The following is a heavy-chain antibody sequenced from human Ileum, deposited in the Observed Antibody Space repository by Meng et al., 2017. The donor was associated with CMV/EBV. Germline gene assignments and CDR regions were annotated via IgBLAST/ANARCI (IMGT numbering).Heavy chain of an antibody. D-gene: IGHD2-15*01. CDR3: ARVVSEAMDV. Sequence: GESLKISCAASRFTFSNYWVRWVRRAPGQGLEWVASINEEGSEKYYVDSVKGRFTISRDSAKNSVYLQMNSLRAEDTAVYYCARVVSEAMDVWGQGTTVTVSS. J-gene: IGHJ6*02. V-gene: IGHV3-7*01. CDR2: INEEGSEK. CDR1: RFTFSNYW.